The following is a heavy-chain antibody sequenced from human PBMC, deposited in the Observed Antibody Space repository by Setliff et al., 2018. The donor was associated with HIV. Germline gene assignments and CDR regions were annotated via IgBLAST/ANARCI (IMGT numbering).Heavy chain of an antibody. V-gene: IGHV3-30*04. D-gene: IGHD3-3*01. Sequence: PGGSLRLSCAASGFTLSSYVMHWVRQAPGKGLEWVSVISYDGSNKYYADSVKGRFTISRDNSKNTLFLQMNSLRSEDTAVYYCARDGHYNFWSGYGYYYYHMDVWGKGTTVTVSS. J-gene: IGHJ6*03. CDR1: GFTLSSYV. CDR2: ISYDGSNK. CDR3: ARDGHYNFWSGYGYYYYHMDV.